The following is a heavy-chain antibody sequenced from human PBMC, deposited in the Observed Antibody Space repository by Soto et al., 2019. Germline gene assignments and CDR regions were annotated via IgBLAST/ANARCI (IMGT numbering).Heavy chain of an antibody. D-gene: IGHD1-26*01. J-gene: IGHJ4*02. CDR2: ISPYNDNT. CDR3: ARGMWELPIDY. Sequence: QVQLVQSGAEVKKPGASVKVSCKASDYTFTSYGINWVRQAPGQGLEWMGWISPYNDNTQYAQRFQGRVTLTTDTYKKAAYMELRSLRSDDTAVYYCARGMWELPIDYWGQGTLVTVSP. CDR1: DYTFTSYG. V-gene: IGHV1-18*01.